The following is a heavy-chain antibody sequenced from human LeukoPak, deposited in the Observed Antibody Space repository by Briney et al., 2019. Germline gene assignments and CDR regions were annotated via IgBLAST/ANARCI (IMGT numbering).Heavy chain of an antibody. V-gene: IGHV3-30-3*01. D-gene: IGHD1-26*01. CDR3: ARGLVGAIYYYYGMDV. CDR2: ISYDGSNK. J-gene: IGHJ6*02. CDR1: GFTFSSYA. Sequence: GGSLRLSCAASGFTFSSYAIHWVRRAPGKGLEWVAVISYDGSNKYYADSVKGRFTISRDNSKNTLYLQMNSLRAEDTAVYYCARGLVGAIYYYYGMDVWGQGTTVTVSS.